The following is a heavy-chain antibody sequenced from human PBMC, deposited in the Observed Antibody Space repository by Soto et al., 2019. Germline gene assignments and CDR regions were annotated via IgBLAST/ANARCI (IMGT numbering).Heavy chain of an antibody. CDR2: IYYSGST. CDR3: ARLPNVVVVVYYYGMDV. CDR1: GGSINSSSYY. D-gene: IGHD2-15*01. V-gene: IGHV4-39*02. J-gene: IGHJ6*02. Sequence: QLQLQESGPGLVKPSETLSLTCTVSGGSINSSSYYWGWIRQPPGKGLEWIGSIYYSGSTYYNPSLKSRVTKPLDTSKNHSSLTLSSVTAADTAVYYCARLPNVVVVVYYYGMDVWGQGTTVTVSS.